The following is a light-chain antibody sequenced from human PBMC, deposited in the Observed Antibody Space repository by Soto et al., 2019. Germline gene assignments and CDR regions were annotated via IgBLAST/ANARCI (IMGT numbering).Light chain of an antibody. Sequence: EIVMTQSPAALSVSPGERVTLSCRASQSISFNLAWYQQKPGQAPRRLIFGASSRATGIPDRFSGSGSGTDFTLTISRLEPEDFAVYYCQQYGSSPSTFGQGTRLEIK. CDR3: QQYGSSPST. CDR1: QSISFN. CDR2: GAS. J-gene: IGKJ5*01. V-gene: IGKV3-20*01.